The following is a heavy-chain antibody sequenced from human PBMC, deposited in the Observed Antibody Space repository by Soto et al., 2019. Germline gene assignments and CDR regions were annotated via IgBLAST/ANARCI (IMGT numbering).Heavy chain of an antibody. CDR2: SYDSGSA. V-gene: IGHV4-31*03. CDR3: ARDRFAPGYRSSWSPTYYYGMDV. D-gene: IGHD6-13*01. CDR1: GGSISSGGYY. J-gene: IGHJ6*02. Sequence: SETLSLTCTVSGGSISSGGYYWSWIRQHPGKGLEWIGYSYDSGSAYYNPSLKSRVTLPVDPSKNQFSLKLSSVTAEDTAVYYCARDRFAPGYRSSWSPTYYYGMDVWGQGTTVTVSS.